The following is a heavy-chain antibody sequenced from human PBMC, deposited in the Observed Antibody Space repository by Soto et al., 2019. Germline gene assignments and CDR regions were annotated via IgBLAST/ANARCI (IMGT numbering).Heavy chain of an antibody. J-gene: IGHJ6*02. D-gene: IGHD6-13*01. V-gene: IGHV3-30-3*01. Sequence: GGSLRLSCAASGFTFSSYAMHGVRQAPGKGLEWVAVISYDGSNKYYADSVKGRFTISRDNSKNTLYLQMNSLRAEDTAVYYCARGGSSRREVYYYYGMDVWGQGTTVTGSS. CDR1: GFTFSSYA. CDR2: ISYDGSNK. CDR3: ARGGSSRREVYYYYGMDV.